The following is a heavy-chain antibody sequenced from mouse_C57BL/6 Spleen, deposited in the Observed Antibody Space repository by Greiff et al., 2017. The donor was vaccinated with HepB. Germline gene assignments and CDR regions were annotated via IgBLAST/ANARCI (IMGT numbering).Heavy chain of an antibody. D-gene: IGHD2-1*01. CDR3: ARSPYGNYDYWYFDV. CDR2: IRNKANGYTT. V-gene: IGHV7-3*01. CDR1: GFTFTDYY. Sequence: EVQLVESGGGLVQPGGSLSLSCAASGFTFTDYYMSWVRQPPGKALEWLGFIRNKANGYTTEYSVSVKGRFTISRDNSQSILYLQMNALRAEDSATYYCARSPYGNYDYWYFDVWGTGTTVTVSS. J-gene: IGHJ1*03.